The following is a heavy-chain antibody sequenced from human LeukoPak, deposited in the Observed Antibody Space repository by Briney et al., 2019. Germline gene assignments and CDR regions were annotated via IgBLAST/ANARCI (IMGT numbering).Heavy chain of an antibody. Sequence: SDTLSLTCAVSGYSISSSNYWAWIRQPPGKGLEWIGHIYYSGSIYYNPSLKSRVTISVDTSKNQFSLKLSSVTAADTAVYYCAGRGLNYYDSSGYYSDYWGQGTLVTVSS. CDR1: GYSISSSNY. CDR2: IYYSGSI. J-gene: IGHJ4*02. CDR3: AGRGLNYYDSSGYYSDY. V-gene: IGHV4-28*05. D-gene: IGHD3-22*01.